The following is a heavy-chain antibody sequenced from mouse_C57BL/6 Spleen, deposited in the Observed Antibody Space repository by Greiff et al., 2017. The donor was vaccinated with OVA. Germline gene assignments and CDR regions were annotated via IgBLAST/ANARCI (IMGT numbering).Heavy chain of an antibody. D-gene: IGHD2-10*02. J-gene: IGHJ3*01. V-gene: IGHV1-18*01. CDR3: ARSRGYGNQAWFAY. CDR1: GYTFTDYN. Sequence: VQLQQSGPELVKPGASVKIPCKASGYTFTDYNMDWVKQSHGKSLEWIGDIYPNNGGTIYNQKFKGKATLTVDKSSSTAYMELRSLTSEDTAVYYCARSRGYGNQAWFAYWGQGTLVTVSA. CDR2: IYPNNGGT.